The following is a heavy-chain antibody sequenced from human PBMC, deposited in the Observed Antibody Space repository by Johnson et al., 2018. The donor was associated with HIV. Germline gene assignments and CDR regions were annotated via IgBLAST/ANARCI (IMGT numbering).Heavy chain of an antibody. CDR2: ISDDGNNK. Sequence: QVQLVESGGGLVQPGRSLRLSCAASGFTFSSYAMHWVRQAPGKGLEWVAVISDDGNNKYYADSVKGRFTISRDNSKNTLYLQMNSLRAEDTAVYYCAKDREYYYDSAAFDIWGQGTMVTVSS. D-gene: IGHD3-22*01. V-gene: IGHV3-30-3*01. CDR1: GFTFSSYA. CDR3: AKDREYYYDSAAFDI. J-gene: IGHJ3*02.